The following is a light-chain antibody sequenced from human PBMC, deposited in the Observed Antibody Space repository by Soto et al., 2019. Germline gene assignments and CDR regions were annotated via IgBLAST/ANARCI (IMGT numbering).Light chain of an antibody. CDR2: AAS. CDR1: QTISTL. J-gene: IGKJ4*01. Sequence: DLQMTQSPSSLSASVGDRVTITCRASQTISTLLNWYQQKPGKAPTLLIYAASSLQGGVPSRFSGSGSGTEFTLTISSLQREDFATYYCQQTYNTPSALTFGGGTKVGIK. CDR3: QQTYNTPSALT. V-gene: IGKV1-39*01.